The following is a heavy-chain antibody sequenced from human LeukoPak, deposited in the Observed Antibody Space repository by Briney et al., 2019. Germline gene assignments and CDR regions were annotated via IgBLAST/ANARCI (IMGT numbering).Heavy chain of an antibody. CDR1: GGSISTSNYY. Sequence: SETLSLTCTVSGGSISTSNYYWSWIRQPPGKGLEWIGEINHSGSTNYNPSLKSRVTISVDTSKNQFSLKLSSVTAADTAVYYCARQSSTVLYYFDYWGQGTLVTVSS. CDR2: INHSGST. CDR3: ARQSSTVLYYFDY. J-gene: IGHJ4*02. V-gene: IGHV4-39*01. D-gene: IGHD2-2*01.